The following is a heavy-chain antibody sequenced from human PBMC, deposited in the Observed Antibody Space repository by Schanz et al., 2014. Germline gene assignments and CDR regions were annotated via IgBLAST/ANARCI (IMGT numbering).Heavy chain of an antibody. CDR3: ARGLVRYFAY. Sequence: QLQLVQSGAEVKRPGASAKVTCKASGNIFTNYYIHWVRQAPGQGLEWMGWISANSGGTNYAQKFQGRVTMTRDTSISTAYMELSRLKSDDTAVYYCARGLVRYFAYWGQGTLVTVSS. D-gene: IGHD2-8*02. V-gene: IGHV1-2*02. J-gene: IGHJ4*02. CDR1: GNIFTNYY. CDR2: ISANSGGT.